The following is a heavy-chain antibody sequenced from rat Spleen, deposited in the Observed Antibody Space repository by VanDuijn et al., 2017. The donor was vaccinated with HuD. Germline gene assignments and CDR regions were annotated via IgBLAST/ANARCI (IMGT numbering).Heavy chain of an antibody. J-gene: IGHJ2*01. CDR3: AAHGARISRFAY. CDR2: ITHIGATS. CDR1: GFTFNNYW. V-gene: IGHV5-31*01. D-gene: IGHD2-7*01. Sequence: EVQLVESGGGLVQPGGSLKLSCVASGFTFNNYWMTWIRQAPGKGLEWVATITHIGATSYYPDSVKGRFTISREDGRSTLYLQMNSLRSEDTATYYCAAHGARISRFAYWGQGVMVTVSS.